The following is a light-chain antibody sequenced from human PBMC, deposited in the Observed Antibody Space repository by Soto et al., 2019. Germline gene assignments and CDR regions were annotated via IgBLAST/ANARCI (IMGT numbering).Light chain of an antibody. CDR1: QSVSSSY. Sequence: DTVLTQSPGTLSLTSGERATLSCRASQSVSSSYLAWYQQKPGQAPRLLIYGASSRATGIPDRFSGSGSGTDFTLTISRLEPEDFAVYYCQQYGSSSTWTFGQGTKVDIK. CDR2: GAS. J-gene: IGKJ1*01. V-gene: IGKV3-20*01. CDR3: QQYGSSSTWT.